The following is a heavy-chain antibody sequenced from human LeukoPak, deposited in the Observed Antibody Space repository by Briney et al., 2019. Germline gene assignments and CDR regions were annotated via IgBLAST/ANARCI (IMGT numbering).Heavy chain of an antibody. V-gene: IGHV3-23*01. CDR3: ARSTVAGTNY. J-gene: IGHJ4*02. CDR2: ISGSGGST. Sequence: PGGSLRLSCAASGFTFSSYAMSWVRQAPGKGLEWVSAISGSGGSTYYADSVKGRFTISRVNAKNSLYLQMNSLRAEDTAVYYCARSTVAGTNYWGQGTLVTVSS. CDR1: GFTFSSYA. D-gene: IGHD6-19*01.